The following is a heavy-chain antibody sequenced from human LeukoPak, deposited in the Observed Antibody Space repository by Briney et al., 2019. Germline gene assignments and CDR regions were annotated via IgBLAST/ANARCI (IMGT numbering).Heavy chain of an antibody. Sequence: GGSLRLSCAASGFTFSGYWMSWVRQAPGKGLEWVAVISYDGSNKYYADSVKGRFTISRDNSKNTLYLQMNSLRAEDTAVCYCARTYYYDSSDNYYYYYGMDVWGQGTTVTVSS. J-gene: IGHJ6*02. CDR2: ISYDGSNK. V-gene: IGHV3-30-3*01. CDR3: ARTYYYDSSDNYYYYYGMDV. D-gene: IGHD3-22*01. CDR1: GFTFSGYW.